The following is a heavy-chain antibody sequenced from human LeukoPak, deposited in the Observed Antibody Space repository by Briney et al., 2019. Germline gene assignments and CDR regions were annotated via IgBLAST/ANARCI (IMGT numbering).Heavy chain of an antibody. V-gene: IGHV3-74*01. D-gene: IGHD6-13*01. CDR2: INSDGSST. CDR1: GFTFSSYW. J-gene: IGHJ5*02. Sequence: GESLKISCAASGFTFSSYWMHWVRQAPGKGLVWVSRINSDGSSTTYADSVKGRFTISRDNAKNTLYLQMNSLRAEDTAVYYCARVKLASQTAWFDPWGQGTLVTVSS. CDR3: ARVKLASQTAWFDP.